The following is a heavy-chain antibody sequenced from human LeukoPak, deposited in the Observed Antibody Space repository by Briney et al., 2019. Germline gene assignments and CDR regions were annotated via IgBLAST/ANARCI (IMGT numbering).Heavy chain of an antibody. CDR1: GYIFTSYW. CDR2: IYHGDSDT. D-gene: IGHD5-24*01. V-gene: IGHV5-51*01. CDR3: ARYEGDGYNKFFDY. Sequence: GASLKISCKGSGYIFTSYWIGWVRPMPGKGLEWMGIIYHGDSDTRYSPSFQGQVTISADQSISTAYLQWTSLKASDTAMYYCARYEGDGYNKFFDYWGQGTLVTVSS. J-gene: IGHJ4*02.